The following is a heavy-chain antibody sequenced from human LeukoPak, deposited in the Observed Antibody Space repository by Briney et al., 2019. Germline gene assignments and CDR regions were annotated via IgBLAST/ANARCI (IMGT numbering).Heavy chain of an antibody. CDR2: IKSNSGAT. CDR3: AGGSSTTKGKFPNDY. CDR1: GYTFTGYY. D-gene: IGHD2-2*01. Sequence: ASVKVSCKASGYTFTGYYMHWVRQAPGQGLEWMGWIKSNSGATEFAQKFQGRVTMTRDTSISTAYMELITLTSDDTAVYYCAGGSSTTKGKFPNDYWGQGTLVTVSS. V-gene: IGHV1-2*02. J-gene: IGHJ4*02.